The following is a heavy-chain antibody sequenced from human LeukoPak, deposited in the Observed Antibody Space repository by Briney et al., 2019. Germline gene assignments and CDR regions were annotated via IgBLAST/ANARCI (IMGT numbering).Heavy chain of an antibody. Sequence: PGGSLTLSCTTSGFTFGTSTMTWVRQAPGKGLEWVSYISSSGSTIYYADSVKGRFTISRDNAKNSLYLQMNSLRAEDTAVYYCARGSNWGWGHDYYYYYMDVWGKGTTVTVSS. J-gene: IGHJ6*03. V-gene: IGHV3-48*04. CDR2: ISSSGSTI. CDR3: ARGSNWGWGHDYYYYYMDV. CDR1: GFTFGTST. D-gene: IGHD7-27*01.